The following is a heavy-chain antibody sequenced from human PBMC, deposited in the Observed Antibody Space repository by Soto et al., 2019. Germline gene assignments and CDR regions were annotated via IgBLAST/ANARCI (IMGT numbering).Heavy chain of an antibody. D-gene: IGHD3-22*01. CDR3: ARSLAPTYYYDSSGYYGY. J-gene: IGHJ4*02. Sequence: SETLSLTCTVSGGSISSSSYYWGWIRQPPGKGLEWIGSIYYSGSTYYNPSLKSRVTISVDTSKNQFSLKLSSVTAADTAVYYCARSLAPTYYYDSSGYYGYWGQGTLVTVSS. CDR2: IYYSGST. CDR1: GGSISSSSYY. V-gene: IGHV4-39*07.